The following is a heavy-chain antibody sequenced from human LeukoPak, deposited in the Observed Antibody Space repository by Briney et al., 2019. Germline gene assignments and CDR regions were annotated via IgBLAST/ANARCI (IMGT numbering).Heavy chain of an antibody. CDR2: IRYDGSNK. CDR1: GFTFSSYG. CDR3: AKDRRRLLWFGEPSRFDP. J-gene: IGHJ5*02. V-gene: IGHV3-30*02. Sequence: GGSLRLSCAASGFTFSSYGMHWVRQAPGKGLEWVAFIRYDGSNKYYADSVKGRFTISRDNSKNTLYLQMNSLRAEDTAVYYCAKDRRRLLWFGEPSRFDPWGQGTLVTVSS. D-gene: IGHD3-10*01.